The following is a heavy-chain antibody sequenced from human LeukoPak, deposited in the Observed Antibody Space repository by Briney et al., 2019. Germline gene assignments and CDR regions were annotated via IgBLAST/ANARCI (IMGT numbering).Heavy chain of an antibody. CDR1: GYTFTSYY. CDR3: AREGIYDSSGLPFDY. J-gene: IGHJ4*02. Sequence: ALVKVSCKASGYTFTSYYMHWVRQAPGQGLEWMGIINPSGGSTSYAQKFQGRVTMTRDTSTSTVYMELSSLRSEDTAVYYCAREGIYDSSGLPFDYWGQGTLVTVSS. D-gene: IGHD3-22*01. V-gene: IGHV1-46*01. CDR2: INPSGGST.